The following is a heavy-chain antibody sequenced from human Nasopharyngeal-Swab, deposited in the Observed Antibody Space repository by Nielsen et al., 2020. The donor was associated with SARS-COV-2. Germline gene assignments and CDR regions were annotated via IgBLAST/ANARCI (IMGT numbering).Heavy chain of an antibody. CDR1: AYMFSNYW. CDR3: VRPEGVATSFKYYFQYGMDV. J-gene: IGHJ6*02. V-gene: IGHV5-51*01. D-gene: IGHD5-12*01. CDR2: IYPRDSDT. Sequence: GESLKISCKGSAYMFSNYWVVWVRQMPGKGLEWMGIIYPRDSDTRYSPSFQGQVTISADKSISTAYLQWSSLKASDTAMYYCVRPEGVATSFKYYFQYGMDVWGQGTMVTVPS.